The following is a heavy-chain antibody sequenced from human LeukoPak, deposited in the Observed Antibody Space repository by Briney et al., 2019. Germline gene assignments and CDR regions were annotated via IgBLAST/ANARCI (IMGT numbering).Heavy chain of an antibody. D-gene: IGHD2-21*02. V-gene: IGHV1-3*03. CDR3: ARDRHQLAYCGGDCPNGGFDY. J-gene: IGHJ4*02. CDR2: INAGNGNT. CDR1: GYTFTSYA. Sequence: ASVKVSCKASGYTFTSYAMHWVRQAPGQRLEWMGWINAGNGNTKYSQEFQGRVTITRDTSASTAYMELSSLRSEDMAVYYCARDRHQLAYCGGDCPNGGFDYWGQGTLVTVSS.